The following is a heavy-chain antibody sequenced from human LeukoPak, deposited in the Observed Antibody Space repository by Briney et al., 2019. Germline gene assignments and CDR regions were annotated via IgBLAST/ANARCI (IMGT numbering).Heavy chain of an antibody. Sequence: GESLKISCKGSGYSFTSYWIGWVRQMPGKGLEGMGIIYPGDSDTRYSPSFQGQVTISADKSISTAYLQWSSLKASDTAMYYCARRRYDFWSGYYSFDYWGQGTLVTVPS. V-gene: IGHV5-51*01. D-gene: IGHD3-3*01. CDR3: ARRRYDFWSGYYSFDY. CDR1: GYSFTSYW. J-gene: IGHJ4*02. CDR2: IYPGDSDT.